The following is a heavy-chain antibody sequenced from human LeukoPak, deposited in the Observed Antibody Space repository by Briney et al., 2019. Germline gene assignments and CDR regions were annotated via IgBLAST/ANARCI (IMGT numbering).Heavy chain of an antibody. J-gene: IGHJ4*02. CDR3: ARDRYYYESSGSDY. CDR1: GYTFTGYY. D-gene: IGHD3-22*01. V-gene: IGHV1-2*02. Sequence: ASVKVSCKASGYTFTGYYMHWVRQAPGQGLGWMGWINPNSGGTNYAQKFQGRVTMTRDTSISTAYMEPSRLRSDDTAVHYCARDRYYYESSGSDYWGQGTLVTVSS. CDR2: INPNSGGT.